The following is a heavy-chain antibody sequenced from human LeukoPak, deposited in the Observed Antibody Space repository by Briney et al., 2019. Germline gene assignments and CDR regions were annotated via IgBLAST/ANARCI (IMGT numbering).Heavy chain of an antibody. Sequence: PGGSLRLSCAASGFVFSRYSMNWVRQAPGKGLEWISYISISSNAIYYADSVEGRFTISRDNAKNSLYLQMNSLRDEDTAVYYCAREAVTRNYFDYWGQGTLVTVSS. CDR1: GFVFSRYS. V-gene: IGHV3-48*02. J-gene: IGHJ4*02. CDR2: ISISSNAI. D-gene: IGHD4-17*01. CDR3: AREAVTRNYFDY.